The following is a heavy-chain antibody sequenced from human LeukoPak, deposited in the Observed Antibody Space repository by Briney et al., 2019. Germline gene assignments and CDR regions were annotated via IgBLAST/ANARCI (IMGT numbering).Heavy chain of an antibody. CDR1: GYSFTTYW. D-gene: IGHD3-3*01. CDR2: IYPGDSRT. J-gene: IGHJ4*02. Sequence: GESLKISCMGSGYSFTTYWIGWVRQMPGKGLEWMAIIYPGDSRTTYSPSFQGQVTISADKSISTAYLQWSSLKASDTAMYYCGRLREYSGCYTVDYWGRGTLVTVSS. V-gene: IGHV5-51*01. CDR3: GRLREYSGCYTVDY.